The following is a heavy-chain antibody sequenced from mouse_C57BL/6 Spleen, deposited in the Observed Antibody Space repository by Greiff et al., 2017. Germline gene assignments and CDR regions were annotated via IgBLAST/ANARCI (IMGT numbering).Heavy chain of an antibody. D-gene: IGHD2-4*01. CDR1: GFTFSSSG. CDR3: ARQNYDYDWYFDV. V-gene: IGHV5-6*01. Sequence: EVMLVESGGDLVKPGGSLKLSCAASGFTFSSSGLSWVRQTPDKRLEWVATISSGCSYTYSPDSVKGRVTISRDNAKNTRYLKMSSLKSEDTAMYYCARQNYDYDWYFDVWGTGTTVTVSS. CDR2: ISSGCSYT. J-gene: IGHJ1*03.